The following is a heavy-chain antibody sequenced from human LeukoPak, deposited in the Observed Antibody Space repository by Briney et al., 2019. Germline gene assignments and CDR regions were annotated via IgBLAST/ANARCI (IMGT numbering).Heavy chain of an antibody. D-gene: IGHD3-22*01. Sequence: GESLKISCKVSGYIFTYYWIGWVRQMPGKGLEWMGIIYPGDSDTRYSPSFQGQVIISVDKSISTAYLQWSSLKASDTAMYYCISDSSGYYSHAFDIWGQGTMVTVSS. J-gene: IGHJ3*02. V-gene: IGHV5-51*01. CDR2: IYPGDSDT. CDR3: ISDSSGYYSHAFDI. CDR1: GYIFTYYW.